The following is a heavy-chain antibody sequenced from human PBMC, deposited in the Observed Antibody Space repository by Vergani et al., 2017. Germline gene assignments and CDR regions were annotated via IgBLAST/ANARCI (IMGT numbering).Heavy chain of an antibody. V-gene: IGHV3-30-3*01. Sequence: QVQLVESGGGVVQPGRSLRLSCAASGFTFSSYAMHWVRQAPGKGLEWVAVISYDGSNKYYADSVKGRFTIPRDNSKNTLYLQMNSLRAEDTAVYYCARVVGTGYYYYYMDVWGKGTTVTVSS. CDR2: ISYDGSNK. CDR1: GFTFSSYA. CDR3: ARVVGTGYYYYYMDV. J-gene: IGHJ6*03. D-gene: IGHD6-19*01.